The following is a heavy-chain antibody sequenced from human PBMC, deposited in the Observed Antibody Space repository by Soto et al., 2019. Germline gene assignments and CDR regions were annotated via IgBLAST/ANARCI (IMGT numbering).Heavy chain of an antibody. CDR3: AKDVQQLLYYYYGMDV. CDR2: ISYDGSNK. D-gene: IGHD6-13*01. J-gene: IGHJ6*02. V-gene: IGHV3-30*18. Sequence: GGSLRLSCAASGFTFSSYGMHWVRQAPGKGLEWVAVISYDGSNKYYADSVKGRFTISRDNSKNTLYLQMNSLRAEDTAVYYCAKDVQQLLYYYYGMDVWGQGTTVTVSS. CDR1: GFTFSSYG.